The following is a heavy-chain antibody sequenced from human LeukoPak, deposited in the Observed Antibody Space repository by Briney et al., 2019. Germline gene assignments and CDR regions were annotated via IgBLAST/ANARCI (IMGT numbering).Heavy chain of an antibody. CDR2: INHSGST. J-gene: IGHJ4*02. D-gene: IGHD3-22*01. CDR3: ARCGYYDSRGYPLDY. V-gene: IGHV4-34*01. CDR1: GGSFSGYY. Sequence: PSETLSLTCAVYGGSFSGYYWSWIRQPPGKGLEWIGEINHSGSTNYNPSLKSRVTISVDTSKNQFSLKLSSVTAADTAVYYCARCGYYDSRGYPLDYWGQGTLVTVSS.